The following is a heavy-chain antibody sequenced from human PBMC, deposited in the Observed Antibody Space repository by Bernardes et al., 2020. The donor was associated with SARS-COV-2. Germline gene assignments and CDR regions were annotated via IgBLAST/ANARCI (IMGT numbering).Heavy chain of an antibody. CDR1: GDSNKYYY. CDR3: ARHGKYCTNGVCQTYYYYALDV. Sequence: SETLSLTCTVSGDSNKYYYWSWVRQPPGKGLEWIGYIYYSGSTNYNPTLKSRVTISIDTSKNQFFLRLSSVTAADTAIYYCARHGKYCTNGVCQTYYYYALDVWGQGTLVTVSS. J-gene: IGHJ6*02. CDR2: IYYSGST. D-gene: IGHD2-8*01. V-gene: IGHV4-59*08.